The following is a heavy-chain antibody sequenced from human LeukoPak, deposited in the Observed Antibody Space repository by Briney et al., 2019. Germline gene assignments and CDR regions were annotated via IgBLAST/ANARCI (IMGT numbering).Heavy chain of an antibody. CDR2: IFHSGST. CDR1: GGSISSSHW. V-gene: IGHV4-4*02. J-gene: IGHJ6*03. Sequence: SETLSLTCAVSGGSISSSHWWSWVRQPPGKGLEWIGEIFHSGSTNYNPSLKSRVTISVDTSKNQFSLKLSSVTAADTAVYYCARIVVVPAVGYYYYYYYMDVWGKGTTVTISS. D-gene: IGHD2-2*01. CDR3: ARIVVVPAVGYYYYYYYMDV.